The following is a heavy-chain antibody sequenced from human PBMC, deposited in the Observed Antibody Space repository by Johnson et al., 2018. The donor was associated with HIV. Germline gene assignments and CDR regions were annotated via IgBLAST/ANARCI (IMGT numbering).Heavy chain of an antibody. J-gene: IGHJ3*02. CDR3: TSVSSGWYGGAFDI. CDR1: GFTFSNAC. D-gene: IGHD6-19*01. CDR2: IKNKTDGGTT. Sequence: VQLVESGGGLVKPGGSLTLSCAASGFTFSNACMSWVRQAPGKGLEWVGRIKNKTDGGTTDYPAPVKGRFTISRDDSKNTLYLQMNSLKIEDTAVYYCTSVSSGWYGGAFDIWGQGTMVTVSS. V-gene: IGHV3-15*01.